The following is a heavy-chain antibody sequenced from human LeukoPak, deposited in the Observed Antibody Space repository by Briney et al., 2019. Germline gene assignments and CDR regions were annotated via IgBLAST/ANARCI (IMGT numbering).Heavy chain of an antibody. CDR2: IYPGDSGT. D-gene: IGHD2-15*01. V-gene: IGHV5-51*01. Sequence: GESLKISCKGSGYSITSYWIGWVRQMPGKGLEWMGIIYPGDSGTRYSPSFQGQVTISADKSISTAYLQWSSLKASDTAMYYCARQPFYCSGGSCYDFDYWGQGTLVTVSS. CDR1: GYSITSYW. J-gene: IGHJ4*02. CDR3: ARQPFYCSGGSCYDFDY.